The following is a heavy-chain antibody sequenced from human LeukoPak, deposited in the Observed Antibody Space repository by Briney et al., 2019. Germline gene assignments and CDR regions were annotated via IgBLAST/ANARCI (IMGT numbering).Heavy chain of an antibody. D-gene: IGHD6-13*01. CDR2: ISGSGGST. CDR1: GFTFSSYD. J-gene: IGHJ3*02. V-gene: IGHV3-23*01. CDR3: AKAGYSSTWYLTAFDI. Sequence: PGGSLRLSCAASGFTFSSYDMSWVRQAPGKGLEWASAISGSGGSTYYADSVKGRFTISRDNSKNTLYLQMNSLRAEDTAVYYCAKAGYSSTWYLTAFDIWGQGTMVTVSS.